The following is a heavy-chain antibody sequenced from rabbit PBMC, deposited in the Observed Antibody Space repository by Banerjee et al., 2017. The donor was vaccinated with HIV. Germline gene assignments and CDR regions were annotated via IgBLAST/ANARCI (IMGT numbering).Heavy chain of an antibody. Sequence: QEQLEESGGGLVKPEGSLTLTCKASGFSFSGSYNMCWVRQAPGKGLELIACIYTSTGSTWYATWVNGRFTISRSTSLNTVTLQMTSLTAADTATYFCARYGAGYVGYGYATGYFNLWGQGTLVTVS. CDR1: GFSFSGSYN. J-gene: IGHJ4*01. CDR3: ARYGAGYVGYGYATGYFNL. D-gene: IGHD6-1*01. CDR2: IYTSTGST. V-gene: IGHV1S43*01.